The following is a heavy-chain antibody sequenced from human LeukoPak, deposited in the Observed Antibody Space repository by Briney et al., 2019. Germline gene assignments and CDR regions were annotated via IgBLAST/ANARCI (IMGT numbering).Heavy chain of an antibody. D-gene: IGHD4-23*01. Sequence: PGGSLRLSCAASGFTFSSYGMHWVRQAPGKGLEWVAVISYDGSNKYYADSVKGRFTISRDNSKNTLYLQMNSLRAEDTAVYYCARARGDDDYGGNSPFDYWGQGTLVTVSS. CDR3: ARARGDDDYGGNSPFDY. CDR2: ISYDGSNK. J-gene: IGHJ4*02. V-gene: IGHV3-30*03. CDR1: GFTFSSYG.